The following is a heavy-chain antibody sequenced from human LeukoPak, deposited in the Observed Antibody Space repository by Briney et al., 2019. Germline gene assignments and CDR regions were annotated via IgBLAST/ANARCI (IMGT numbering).Heavy chain of an antibody. CDR1: GGFISSYY. D-gene: IGHD2-21*02. V-gene: IGHV4-59*06. CDR2: IYYSGST. CDR3: ARVGGGDWNFDY. J-gene: IGHJ4*02. Sequence: SETLSLTCTVSGGFISSYYWSWIRQHPGKGLEWIGYIYYSGSTYYNPSLKSRVTISVDASKNQFSLKLSSVTAADTAVYYCARVGGGDWNFDYWGQGTLVTVSS.